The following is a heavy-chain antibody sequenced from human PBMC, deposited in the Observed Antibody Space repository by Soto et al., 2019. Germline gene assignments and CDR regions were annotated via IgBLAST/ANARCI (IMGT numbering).Heavy chain of an antibody. J-gene: IGHJ5*02. CDR3: AKTLPARDFDWLSPRDNWFDP. D-gene: IGHD3-9*01. Sequence: GGSLRLSCAASGFTFSSYAMSWVRQAPGKGLEWVSAISGSGGSTYYADSVKGRFTISRDNSKNTLYLQMNSLRAEDTAVYYCAKTLPARDFDWLSPRDNWFDPWGQGTRVTVSS. V-gene: IGHV3-23*01. CDR2: ISGSGGST. CDR1: GFTFSSYA.